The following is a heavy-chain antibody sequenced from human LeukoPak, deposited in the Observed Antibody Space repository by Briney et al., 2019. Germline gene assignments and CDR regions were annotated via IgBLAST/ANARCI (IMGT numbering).Heavy chain of an antibody. Sequence: GGSLRLSCAASGFTFTGHEMNWVRQAAGKGLEWLACISGSGSPSYYAASVKGSFTISRDNAKNSLSLQMNSLRAEDTAIYYCARGFRDTAMYLDFWGKGTLVTVSS. CDR1: GFTFTGHE. CDR3: ARGFRDTAMYLDF. CDR2: ISGSGSPS. D-gene: IGHD5-18*01. V-gene: IGHV3-48*03. J-gene: IGHJ4*02.